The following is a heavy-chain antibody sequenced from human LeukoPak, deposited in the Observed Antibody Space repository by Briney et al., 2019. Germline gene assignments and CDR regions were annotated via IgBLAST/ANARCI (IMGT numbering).Heavy chain of an antibody. J-gene: IGHJ4*02. CDR1: GVSISGFY. CDR3: ARDPIHRDDHNAD. CDR2: INYSGST. D-gene: IGHD5-24*01. Sequence: PSETLSLTCTISGVSISGFYWSWIRQPPGKGLEWIGSINYSGSTNYNPSLKSRVTISIDTSKNRMSLRLISVTAADTAVYYCARDPIHRDDHNADWGQGALVSVSS. V-gene: IGHV4-59*01.